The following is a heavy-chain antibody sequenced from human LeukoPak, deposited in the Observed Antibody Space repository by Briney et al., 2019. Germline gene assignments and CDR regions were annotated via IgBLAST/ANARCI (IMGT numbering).Heavy chain of an antibody. J-gene: IGHJ4*02. Sequence: AGGSLRLSCAASGFTFSSYAMSWVRQAPGKGLEWVANIKPDGSDQFYVDSVKGRFTISRDNAKNSLFLQMNSLRAEDTAVYVCARARIDYWGQGTLVTVSS. V-gene: IGHV3-7*05. CDR3: ARARIDY. CDR1: GFTFSSYA. CDR2: IKPDGSDQ.